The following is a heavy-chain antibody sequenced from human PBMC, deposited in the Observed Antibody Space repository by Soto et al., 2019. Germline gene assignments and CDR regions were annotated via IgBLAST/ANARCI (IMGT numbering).Heavy chain of an antibody. CDR2: IVGGSGNT. D-gene: IGHD1-26*01. Sequence: MQLVQSGPEVKKPRTSVKVSCKASGFTFSTSAVQWVRQARGQRPEWMGWIVGGSGNTNYAQNSQERVIITRDMSTSTVYMELSSLRSDDTAVYFCAARRSGLYAMDVWGQGTTVTVSS. V-gene: IGHV1-58*01. CDR3: AARRSGLYAMDV. J-gene: IGHJ6*02. CDR1: GFTFSTSA.